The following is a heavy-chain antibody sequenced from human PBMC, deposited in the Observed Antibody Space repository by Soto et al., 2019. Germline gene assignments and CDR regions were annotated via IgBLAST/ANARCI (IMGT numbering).Heavy chain of an antibody. J-gene: IGHJ4*02. D-gene: IGHD2-15*01. CDR3: ARARGSATGYDDY. V-gene: IGHV3-21*01. CDR2: ISSASTSI. CDR1: GFTFSSYS. Sequence: EVQLVESGGGLVKPGGSLRLSCAASGFTFSSYSMNWVRQAPGKGLEWVSSISSASTSIYYADSVKGRFTISRDNAKNSLYLQMNSLGAADAAVYYCARARGSATGYDDYWGQGTLVSVSS.